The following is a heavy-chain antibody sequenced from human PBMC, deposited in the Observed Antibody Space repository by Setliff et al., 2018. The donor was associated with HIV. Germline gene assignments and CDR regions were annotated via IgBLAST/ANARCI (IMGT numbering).Heavy chain of an antibody. CDR1: GYTFTGYY. CDR3: ARAGGSFDY. J-gene: IGHJ4*02. V-gene: IGHV1-2*02. CDR2: INPNNGGT. D-gene: IGHD2-8*02. Sequence: ASVKVSCKASGYTFTGYYMHWVRQAPGQGLEWMGWINPNNGGTNYAQKFQGRVTITTDESTSTAYMELSSLRSEDTAVYYCARAGGSFDYWGQGTLVTVSS.